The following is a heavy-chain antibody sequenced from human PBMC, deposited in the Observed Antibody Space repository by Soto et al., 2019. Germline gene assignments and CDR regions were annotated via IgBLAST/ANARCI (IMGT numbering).Heavy chain of an antibody. V-gene: IGHV4-4*02. CDR3: ASVRGGYYYAMDV. CDR2: IYHSGST. D-gene: IGHD3-10*02. CDR1: GGSISSSNW. J-gene: IGHJ6*02. Sequence: QVQLQESGPGLVKPSGTLSLTCAVSGGSISSSNWWSWVRQPPGKGLEWIGEIYHSGSTNYNPSLKSRVTIPVDKSKNQSSLKLSSVTAAATAVYYCASVRGGYYYAMDVWGQGTTVTVSS.